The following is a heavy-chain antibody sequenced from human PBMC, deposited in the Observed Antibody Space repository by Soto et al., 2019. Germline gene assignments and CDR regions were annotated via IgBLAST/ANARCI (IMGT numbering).Heavy chain of an antibody. CDR3: ARKITFGGILPVAFDI. CDR1: GYTFTSYG. CDR2: ISAYNGNT. V-gene: IGHV1-18*01. D-gene: IGHD3-16*01. Sequence: QVQLVQSGAEVKKPGASVKVSCKASGYTFTSYGLTWVRQAPGQALEWMGWISAYNGNTNYAQKLQGKGTMTTDTSTSTAYMELRSLSSDDTAVDYCARKITFGGILPVAFDIWCQGTMVTVSS. J-gene: IGHJ3*02.